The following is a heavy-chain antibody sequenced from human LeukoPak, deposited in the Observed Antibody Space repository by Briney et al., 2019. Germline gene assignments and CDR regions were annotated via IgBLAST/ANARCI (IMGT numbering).Heavy chain of an antibody. CDR3: ARVDYSSGWYGLLDY. D-gene: IGHD6-19*01. V-gene: IGHV3-11*05. Sequence: GGSLRLSCAASGFTFSDYYMSWIRQAPGKGLDWVSDISSSSTYTNYAASVKGRFTISRDNAKNSLYLQMSSLRAEDTAVYYCARVDYSSGWYGLLDYWGQGTLVTVSS. CDR2: ISSSSTYT. CDR1: GFTFSDYY. J-gene: IGHJ4*02.